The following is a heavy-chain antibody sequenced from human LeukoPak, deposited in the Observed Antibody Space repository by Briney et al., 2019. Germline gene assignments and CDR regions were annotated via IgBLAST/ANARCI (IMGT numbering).Heavy chain of an antibody. CDR1: GFTFSNYA. D-gene: IGHD3-16*01. J-gene: IGHJ4*02. V-gene: IGHV3-23*01. CDR3: VRGGELVGSYFDF. Sequence: EGSLRLSCAASGFTFSNYALNWVRQAPGKGLEWVSAISGNGASTYYADSVKGRFTISRDNAKNSLYLQLNSLRVEDTALYYCVRGGELVGSYFDFWGQGSLVTVSS. CDR2: ISGNGAST.